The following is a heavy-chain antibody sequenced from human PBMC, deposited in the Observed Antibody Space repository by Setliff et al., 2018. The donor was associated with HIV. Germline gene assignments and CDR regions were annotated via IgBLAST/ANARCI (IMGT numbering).Heavy chain of an antibody. CDR1: GGSISSSDYY. CDR3: ARLREGLKVGFVFDF. Sequence: PSETLSLTCTVSGGSISSSDYYWGWIRQPPGKGLEWIGSIYYSGTTYYSPSLKGRIDISVDTSKNQFSLKLRSVTATDTAVYYCARLREGLKVGFVFDFWGQGTKVTVSS. D-gene: IGHD3-22*01. J-gene: IGHJ3*01. CDR2: IYYSGTT. V-gene: IGHV4-39*01.